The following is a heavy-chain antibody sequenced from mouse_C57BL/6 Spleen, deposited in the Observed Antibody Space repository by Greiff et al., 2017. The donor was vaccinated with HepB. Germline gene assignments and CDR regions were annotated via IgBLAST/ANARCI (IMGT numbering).Heavy chain of an antibody. CDR1: GFTFSSYA. CDR2: ISDGGSYT. D-gene: IGHD3-3*01. CDR3: ASRKRRDYDAMDD. V-gene: IGHV5-4*01. J-gene: IGHJ4*01. Sequence: EVQRVESGGGLVKPGGSLKLSCAASGFTFSSYAMSWVRQTPEKRLEWVATISDGGSYTYYPDNVKGRFTISRDNAKNNPYLQMSHLKSEETAMYYCASRKRRDYDAMDDWGQGTSVTVSS.